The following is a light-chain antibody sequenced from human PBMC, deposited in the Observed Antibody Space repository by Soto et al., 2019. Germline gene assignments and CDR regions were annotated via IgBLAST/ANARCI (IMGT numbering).Light chain of an antibody. V-gene: IGKV3-20*01. J-gene: IGKJ2*01. CDR1: ESVSGSY. CDR2: GAS. CDR3: QQYGSSPYT. Sequence: EIVLTQSPGTLSLSPGERATLSCRASESVSGSYLAWYQQKPGQAPRLLIYGASNRATGIPDRFSGGGSGTDFTLTISRLEPEGFAVFYCQQYGSSPYTFGQGTKLEIK.